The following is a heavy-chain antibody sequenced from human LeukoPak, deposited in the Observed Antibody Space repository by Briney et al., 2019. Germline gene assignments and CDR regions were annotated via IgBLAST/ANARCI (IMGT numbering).Heavy chain of an antibody. CDR3: ARLSGDSGTYSWFDP. CDR1: GFTFSRYG. J-gene: IGHJ5*02. Sequence: GGSLRLSCAASGFTFSRYGMYWVRQAPGKGLEWVSYISTSGSTIYFADSLKGRSTIFRDNAKNSLWLQMNSLRVEDTALYYCARLSGDSGTYSWFDPWGRGTLVTVSS. CDR2: ISTSGSTI. D-gene: IGHD3-10*01. V-gene: IGHV3-48*03.